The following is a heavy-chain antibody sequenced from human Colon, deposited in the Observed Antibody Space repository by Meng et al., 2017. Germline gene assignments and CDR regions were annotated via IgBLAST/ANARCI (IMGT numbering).Heavy chain of an antibody. CDR3: ARGWGFGRIQERAEADREFDY. CDR1: GGSISSYY. V-gene: IGHV4-59*01. D-gene: IGHD6-13*01. Sequence: SETLSLTCTVSGGSISSYYWSWIRQPPGKGLEWIGYIYYSWSTNYNHSLKSRVTISVDTAKNQFSLKLSSVNAADTAVYYWARGWGFGRIQERAEADREFDYWGQGTLVTVSS. J-gene: IGHJ4*02. CDR2: IYYSWST.